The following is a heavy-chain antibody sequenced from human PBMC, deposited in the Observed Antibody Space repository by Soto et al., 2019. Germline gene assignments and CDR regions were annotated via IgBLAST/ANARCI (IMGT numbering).Heavy chain of an antibody. CDR2: IYYSGST. Sequence: PSETLSLTCTVSGGSISSYYWSWIRQPPGKGLEWIGYIYYSGSTNYNPSLKSRVTISVDTSKNQFSLKLSSVTAADTAVYYCARGDDYGDYFSFDPRAQRTLVPVSS. CDR1: GGSISSYY. CDR3: ARGDDYGDYFSFDP. V-gene: IGHV4-59*08. D-gene: IGHD4-17*01. J-gene: IGHJ5*02.